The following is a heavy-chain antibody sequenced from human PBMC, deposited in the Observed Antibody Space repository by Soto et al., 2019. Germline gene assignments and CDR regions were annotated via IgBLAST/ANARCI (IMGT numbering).Heavy chain of an antibody. CDR2: INAGNGNT. CDR3: ARQAPWRQLARTNDGNDAFDI. CDR1: GYTFTSYA. J-gene: IGHJ3*02. D-gene: IGHD6-6*01. Sequence: ASVKVSCKASGYTFTSYAMHWVRQAPGQRLEWMGWINAGNGNTKYSQKFQGRVTITRDTSASTAYMELSSLRSEDTAVYYCARQAPWRQLARTNDGNDAFDIWGQGTMVTVSS. V-gene: IGHV1-3*01.